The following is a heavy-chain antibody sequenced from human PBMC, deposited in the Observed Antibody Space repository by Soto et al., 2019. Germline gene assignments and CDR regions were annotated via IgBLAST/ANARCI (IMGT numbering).Heavy chain of an antibody. J-gene: IGHJ6*02. Sequence: SVKVSCKASGGTFSSYAISWVRQAPGQGLEWMGGIIPIFGTANYAQKFQGRVTITADESTSTAYMELSSLRSEDTAVYYCARGNEYDSSGYYYYYGMDVWGQGTTITVSS. CDR1: GGTFSSYA. CDR2: IIPIFGTA. V-gene: IGHV1-69*13. D-gene: IGHD3-22*01. CDR3: ARGNEYDSSGYYYYYGMDV.